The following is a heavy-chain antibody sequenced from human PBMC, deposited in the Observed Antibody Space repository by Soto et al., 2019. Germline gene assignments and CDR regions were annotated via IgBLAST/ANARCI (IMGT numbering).Heavy chain of an antibody. V-gene: IGHV3-30*18. D-gene: IGHD3-10*01. Sequence: PGGSLRLSCAASGFTFSSYGMHWVRQAPGKGLEWVAVISYDGSNKYYADSVKGRFTISRDNSKNTLYLQMNSLRAEDTAVYYCAKGGYYGRDAFDIWGQGTMVTVSS. J-gene: IGHJ3*02. CDR1: GFTFSSYG. CDR2: ISYDGSNK. CDR3: AKGGYYGRDAFDI.